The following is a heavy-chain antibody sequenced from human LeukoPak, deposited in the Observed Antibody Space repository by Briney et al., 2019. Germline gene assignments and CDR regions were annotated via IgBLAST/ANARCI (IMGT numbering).Heavy chain of an antibody. CDR2: IIPIFGTA. J-gene: IGHJ4*02. D-gene: IGHD3-16*01. Sequence: SVKVSCKASGGTFSSYAISWVRQAPGQGLEWMGGIIPIFGTANYAQKFQGRVTITADESTSTAYMELSSLRSEDTALYYCARGLGAGSYFDYWGQGTLVTVSS. V-gene: IGHV1-69*13. CDR1: GGTFSSYA. CDR3: ARGLGAGSYFDY.